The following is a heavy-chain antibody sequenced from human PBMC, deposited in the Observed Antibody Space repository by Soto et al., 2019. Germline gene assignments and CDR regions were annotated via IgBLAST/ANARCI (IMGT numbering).Heavy chain of an antibody. J-gene: IGHJ6*02. Sequence: GESLKISCKGSGYSFTSYWIGWVRQMPGKGLEWMGIIYPGDSDTRSSPSFQGQVTISADKSISTAYLQWSSLKASDTAMYYCASSYGSGTLTYGYYYGMDVWGQGTTVTVSS. CDR2: IYPGDSDT. CDR1: GYSFTSYW. V-gene: IGHV5-51*01. D-gene: IGHD3-10*01. CDR3: ASSYGSGTLTYGYYYGMDV.